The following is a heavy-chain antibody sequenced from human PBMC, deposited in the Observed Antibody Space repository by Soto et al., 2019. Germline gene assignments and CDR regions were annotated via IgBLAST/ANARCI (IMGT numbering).Heavy chain of an antibody. CDR1: GYTLTELS. J-gene: IGHJ4*02. CDR3: ANREGYSYGLDY. V-gene: IGHV1-24*01. D-gene: IGHD5-18*01. CDR2: FDPEDGET. Sequence: ASVKVSCKVSGYTLTELSMHWVRQAPGKGLEWMGGFDPEDGETIYAQKFQGRVTMTEDTSTDTAYMELSSLRSEDTAVYYCANREGYSYGLDYWGQGTLVTVSS.